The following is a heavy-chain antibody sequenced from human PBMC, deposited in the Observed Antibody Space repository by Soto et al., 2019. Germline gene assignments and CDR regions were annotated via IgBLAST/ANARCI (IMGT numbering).Heavy chain of an antibody. D-gene: IGHD3-22*01. J-gene: IGHJ6*02. V-gene: IGHV1-69*13. CDR2: IIPIFGTA. Sequence: GASVKLSCKASGGTFSSYAISWVRQAPGQGLEWMGGIIPIFGTANYAQKFQGRVTITADESTSTAYMELSSLRSEDTAVYYCARVQGSGYFGYYYYGMDVWGQGTTVTVSS. CDR3: ARVQGSGYFGYYYYGMDV. CDR1: GGTFSSYA.